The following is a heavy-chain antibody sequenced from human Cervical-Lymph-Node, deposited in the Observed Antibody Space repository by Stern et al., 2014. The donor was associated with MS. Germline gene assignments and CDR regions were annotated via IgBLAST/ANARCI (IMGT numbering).Heavy chain of an antibody. CDR1: GGSISTFY. D-gene: IGHD3-10*01. CDR2: VYYTGST. J-gene: IGHJ4*02. CDR3: ARDSGGYGTYDY. V-gene: IGHV4-59*01. Sequence: VQLVESGPGLVKPSETLSLTCTVSGGSISTFYWSWIRQPPGKGLEWIGFVYYTGSTSCNPSLKSRVTMSVDTSKNQFSLRLSSVTAADAAVYYCARDSGGYGTYDYWGQGTLVTVSS.